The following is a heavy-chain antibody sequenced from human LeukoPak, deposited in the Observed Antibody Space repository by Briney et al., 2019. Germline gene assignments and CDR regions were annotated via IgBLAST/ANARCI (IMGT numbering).Heavy chain of an antibody. D-gene: IGHD1-26*01. CDR3: ASGSSLSGSSDY. V-gene: IGHV3-21*01. CDR2: ISSSSSYI. CDR1: GFTFSSYS. Sequence: GGSLRLSCAASGFTFSSYSMNWVRQAPGKGLEWVSSISSSSSYIYYADSVKGRFTISRYNAKNSLYLQMNSLRAEDTAVYYCASGSSLSGSSDYWGQGTLVTVSS. J-gene: IGHJ4*02.